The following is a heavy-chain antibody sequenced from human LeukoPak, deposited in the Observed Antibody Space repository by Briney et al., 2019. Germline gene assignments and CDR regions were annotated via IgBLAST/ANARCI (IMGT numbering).Heavy chain of an antibody. CDR1: GFTFSSYG. D-gene: IGHD1-26*01. CDR3: ARERYSGSLFDY. V-gene: IGHV3-30*03. CDR2: ISYDGSNK. J-gene: IGHJ4*02. Sequence: GRSLRLSCAASGFTFSSYGMHWVRQAPGKGLEWVAVISYDGSNKYYADSVKGRFTISRDNSKNTLYLQMNSLRAEDTAVYYCARERYSGSLFDYWGQGTLVTVSS.